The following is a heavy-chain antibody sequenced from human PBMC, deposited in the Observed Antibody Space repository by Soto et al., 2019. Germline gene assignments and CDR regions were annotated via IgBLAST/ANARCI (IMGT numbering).Heavy chain of an antibody. CDR2: IHSGGYT. CDR1: GFSVSSNH. Sequence: EVQLVESGGGLIQPGGSLTLSCAASGFSVSSNHMNWVRQAPGKGLEWVSLIHSGGYTYYADSVKGRFTISGDNSKNPLFLQMNTLRVEDTAVYFCAKEKVGPFDYWGQGALVTVSS. CDR3: AKEKVGPFDY. J-gene: IGHJ4*02. V-gene: IGHV3-53*01.